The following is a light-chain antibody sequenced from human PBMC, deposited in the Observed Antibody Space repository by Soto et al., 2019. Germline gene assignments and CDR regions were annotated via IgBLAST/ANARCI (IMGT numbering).Light chain of an antibody. Sequence: VLSQSPGRVSLSPGERATLSCRASQSVPSTYFAWYQQKPGQPPRLLISGTSNRATGIPDRFSGSGSGTDFTLTISRLEPEDFAVYYCQQYNNWPPYTFGQGTKLEIK. CDR2: GTS. CDR1: QSVPSTY. V-gene: IGKV3-20*01. CDR3: QQYNNWPPYT. J-gene: IGKJ2*01.